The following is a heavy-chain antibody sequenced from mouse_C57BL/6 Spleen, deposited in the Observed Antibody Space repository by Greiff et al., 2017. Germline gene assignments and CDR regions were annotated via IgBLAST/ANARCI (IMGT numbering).Heavy chain of an antibody. V-gene: IGHV1-18*01. CDR3: AREGPYSNSFAY. CDR1: GYTFTDYN. Sequence: VQLKESGPELVKPGASVKIPCKASGYTFTDYNMDWVKQSHGKSLEWIGDINPNNGGTIYNQKFKGKATLTVDKSSSTAYMELRSLTSEDTAVYYCAREGPYSNSFAYWGQGTLVTVSA. J-gene: IGHJ3*01. CDR2: INPNNGGT. D-gene: IGHD2-5*01.